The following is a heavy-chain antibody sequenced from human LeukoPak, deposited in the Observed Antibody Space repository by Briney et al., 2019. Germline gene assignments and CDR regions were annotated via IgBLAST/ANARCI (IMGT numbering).Heavy chain of an antibody. V-gene: IGHV4-38-2*01. Sequence: PSETLSLTCAVSAYSISSGDYCGWSRQPPGKGREWIGSIYHSGNTYYNPSLKSRVSISVDTSKNQFSLKLSSVTAADTAVYYCARVGATIPGDYWGQGTLVTVSS. CDR1: AYSISSGDY. J-gene: IGHJ4*02. CDR3: ARVGATIPGDY. D-gene: IGHD1-26*01. CDR2: IYHSGNT.